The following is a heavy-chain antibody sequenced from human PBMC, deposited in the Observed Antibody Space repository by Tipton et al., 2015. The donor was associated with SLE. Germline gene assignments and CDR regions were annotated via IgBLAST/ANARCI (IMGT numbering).Heavy chain of an antibody. CDR3: ARGRWYFDL. Sequence: TLSLTCSVSGGSITSIHHWSWVRQPPGKGLEWIGEIFHTGSTNYNPSLKGRVTMSVDKSNNQFSLTLSSVTAADTAVYYCARGRWYFDLWGRGTLVTVSS. J-gene: IGHJ2*01. CDR2: IFHTGST. V-gene: IGHV4-4*02. CDR1: GGSITSIHH.